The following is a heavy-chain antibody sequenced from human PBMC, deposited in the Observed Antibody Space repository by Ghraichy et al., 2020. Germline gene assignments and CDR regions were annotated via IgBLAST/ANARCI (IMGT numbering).Heavy chain of an antibody. V-gene: IGHV3-48*01. CDR3: ARGEMYLWSEYY. J-gene: IGHJ4*02. CDR1: GFTFSHYS. CDR2: ISGTSVTI. D-gene: IGHD3-10*01. Sequence: GESLNISCAASGFTFSHYSMNWVRQAPGKGLEWVSYISGTSVTIYYADSVKGRFTISIDDAKNSLYLQMNSLRADETAVYYCARGEMYLWSEYYWGQGTLVTVSS.